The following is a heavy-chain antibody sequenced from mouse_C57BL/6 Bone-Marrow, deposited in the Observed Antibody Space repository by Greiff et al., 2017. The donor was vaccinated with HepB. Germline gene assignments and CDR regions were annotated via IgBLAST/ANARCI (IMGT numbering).Heavy chain of an antibody. D-gene: IGHD1-1*01. J-gene: IGHJ3*01. CDR2: IDPSDSYT. Sequence: QVQLQQPGAELVMPGASVKLSCKASGYTFTSYWMHWVKQRPGQGLEWIGEIDPSDSYTNYNQKFKGKSTLTVDKSSSTVYMQLSSLTSEDSAVYYCAREFYYGSSWFAYWGQGTLVTVSA. V-gene: IGHV1-69*01. CDR1: GYTFTSYW. CDR3: AREFYYGSSWFAY.